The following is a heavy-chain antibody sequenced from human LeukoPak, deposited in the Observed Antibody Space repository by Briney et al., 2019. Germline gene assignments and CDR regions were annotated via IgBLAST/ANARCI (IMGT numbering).Heavy chain of an antibody. CDR3: VKSLYKTGGY. CDR2: ISTNGGST. V-gene: IGHV3-64D*06. Sequence: GGSLRLSCSASGFTFSSYAMHWVRQAPGKGLEYVSAISTNGGSTYYADSVKGRFTMSRDNSKNTLYLQMSSLRAEDTAVYYSVKSLYKTGGYWGQGTLVTVSS. CDR1: GFTFSSYA. D-gene: IGHD2-2*02. J-gene: IGHJ4*02.